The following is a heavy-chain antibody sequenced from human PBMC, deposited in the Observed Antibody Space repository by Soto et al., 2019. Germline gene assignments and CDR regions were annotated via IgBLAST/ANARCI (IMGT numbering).Heavy chain of an antibody. J-gene: IGHJ5*02. Sequence: SEPLSVTCTVAGGAISSYYWTWIRQPAGKGLEWIGRIYSSGSTKYNPSLQSRVTMSLDTSNNQFSLRLTSVTAADTAVYYCARDERFSDWCDPCGQGTQVTSPQ. CDR3: ARDERFSDWCDP. CDR1: GGAISSYY. D-gene: IGHD3-3*01. V-gene: IGHV4-4*07. CDR2: IYSSGST.